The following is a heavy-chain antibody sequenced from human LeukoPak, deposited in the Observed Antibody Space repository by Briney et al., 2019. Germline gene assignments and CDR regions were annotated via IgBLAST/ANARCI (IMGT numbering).Heavy chain of an antibody. CDR3: ARTMVRGVIFDY. CDR2: IYYSGST. D-gene: IGHD3-10*01. J-gene: IGHJ4*02. Sequence: SQTLSLTCTVSGGSISSGDYYWSWIRQPPGKGLEWIGYIYYSGSTYYNPSLKSRVTISVYTSKNQFSLKLSSVTAADTAVYYCARTMVRGVIFDYWGQGTLVTVSS. CDR1: GGSISSGDYY. V-gene: IGHV4-30-4*01.